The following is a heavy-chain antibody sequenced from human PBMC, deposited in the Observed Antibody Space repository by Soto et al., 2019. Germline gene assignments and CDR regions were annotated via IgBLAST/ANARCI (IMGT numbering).Heavy chain of an antibody. J-gene: IGHJ4*02. CDR2: IYPGDSDT. CDR1: GYTFTSHW. CDR3: ARRPYMGGDDF. Sequence: EVQLVQSGAEVKKPGESLKISCKASGYTFTSHWIGWVRQMPGKGLEWMGIIYPGDSDTRYSPSFQGHVPISADKSINSAYLQWSSLKASDTAMYFCARRPYMGGDDFWGQGTLVTVSS. V-gene: IGHV5-51*03. D-gene: IGHD1-26*01.